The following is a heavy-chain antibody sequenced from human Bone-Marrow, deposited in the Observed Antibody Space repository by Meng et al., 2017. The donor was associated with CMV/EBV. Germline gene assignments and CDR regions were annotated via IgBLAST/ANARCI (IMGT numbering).Heavy chain of an antibody. CDR1: GYTFTSYG. D-gene: IGHD3-3*01. V-gene: IGHV1-18*01. J-gene: IGHJ6*02. CDR3: ARVTPRSYYDFWSGGYYYYGMDV. Sequence: ASVKVSCKASGYTFTSYGISWVRQAPGQGLEWMGWISAYNGNTNYAQKLQGRVTMTTDTSTSTAYMELRSLRSEDTATYYCARVTPRSYYDFWSGGYYYYGMDVWGQGTTVTVSS. CDR2: ISAYNGNT.